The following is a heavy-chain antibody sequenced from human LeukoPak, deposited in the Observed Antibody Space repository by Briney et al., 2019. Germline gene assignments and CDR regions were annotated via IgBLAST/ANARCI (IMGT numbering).Heavy chain of an antibody. J-gene: IGHJ4*02. CDR2: ILPIFGPA. CDR1: GGTLSSHA. D-gene: IGHD2-2*01. V-gene: IGHV1-69*06. Sequence: RPSVKLSCKASGGTLSSHATSCVRHAPGQGLDWKGGILPIFGPANYAQKFQGRVTITADKSTSTAYMELSSLRSEDTAVYYCARGPLGYCSSTSCHPFDYWGQGTLVTVSS. CDR3: ARGPLGYCSSTSCHPFDY.